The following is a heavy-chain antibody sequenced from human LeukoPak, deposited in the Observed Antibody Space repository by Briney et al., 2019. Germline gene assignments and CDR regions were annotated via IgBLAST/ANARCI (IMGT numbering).Heavy chain of an antibody. CDR2: LYRCPTT. D-gene: IGHD6-13*01. CDR3: ARASIAAAGYYSDY. V-gene: IGHV3-66*01. J-gene: IGHJ4*01. Sequence: SVLYRCPTTYCAYSVKGRFTISRDSSKNTPCRSMNSLKAEDTAVYYCARASIAAAGYYSDYWAHGTLVTVS.